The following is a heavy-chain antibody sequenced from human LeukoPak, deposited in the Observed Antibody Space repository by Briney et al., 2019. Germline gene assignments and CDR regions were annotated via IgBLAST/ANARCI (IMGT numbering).Heavy chain of an antibody. CDR3: ASSRSITIFGEVITPFDY. CDR2: IYTSGST. CDR1: GGSISSGSYY. J-gene: IGHJ4*02. V-gene: IGHV4-61*02. D-gene: IGHD3-3*01. Sequence: SQTLSLTCTVSGGSISSGSYYWSWIRQPAGKGLEWIVRIYTSGSTNYNPSLKSRVTISVDTSKNQFSLKLSSVAAADTAVYYCASSRSITIFGEVITPFDYWGQGTLVTVS.